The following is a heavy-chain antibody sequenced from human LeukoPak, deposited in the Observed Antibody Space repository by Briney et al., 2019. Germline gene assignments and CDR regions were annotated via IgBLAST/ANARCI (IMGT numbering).Heavy chain of an antibody. CDR2: ISSSSSTI. CDR1: GFTLSSYS. J-gene: IGHJ4*02. D-gene: IGHD3-3*01. V-gene: IGHV3-48*01. Sequence: PGGSLRLSCAASGFTLSSYSMNWVRQAPGKGLEWVSYISSSSSTIYYADSVKGRFIISRDNAKNSLYLQMNTLRAEDTAVYYCARAGDFWSGYSASFDSWGQGTLVSVSS. CDR3: ARAGDFWSGYSASFDS.